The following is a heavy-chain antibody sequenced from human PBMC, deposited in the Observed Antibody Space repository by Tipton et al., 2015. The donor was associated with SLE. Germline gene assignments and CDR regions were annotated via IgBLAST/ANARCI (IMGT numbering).Heavy chain of an antibody. CDR1: GDSIRSQP. Sequence: TLSLTCSVSGDSIRSQPWTWIRQPPGKGLEWIGYIQYSVGAYYSPSLKSRVSFSIDTSNNQFSLFLTSVTAADTAVYYCARGRRSSSAGDYWGQGTLVTVSS. V-gene: IGHV4-59*11. CDR3: ARGRRSSSAGDY. CDR2: IQYSVGA. D-gene: IGHD6-13*01. J-gene: IGHJ4*02.